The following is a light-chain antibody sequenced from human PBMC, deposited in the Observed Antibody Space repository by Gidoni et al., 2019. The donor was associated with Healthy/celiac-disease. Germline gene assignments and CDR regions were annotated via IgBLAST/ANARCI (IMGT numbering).Light chain of an antibody. CDR3: QQSYSTPPT. J-gene: IGKJ2*01. CDR2: AAS. CDR1: QSISSY. V-gene: IGKV1-39*01. Sequence: DIQMTQSPSSLSASVGDRVTITCRASQSISSYLNWYQQKPGKAPKLLIYAASSLQSGVPSRFRCSVSGTDFTLTIRSLQPEDFATYYCQQSYSTPPTFGQWPKLEIK.